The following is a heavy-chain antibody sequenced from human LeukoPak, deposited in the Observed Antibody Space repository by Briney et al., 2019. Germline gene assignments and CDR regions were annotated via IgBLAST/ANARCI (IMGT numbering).Heavy chain of an antibody. D-gene: IGHD6-19*01. Sequence: PGGSLRLSCATSGFTFSNYGMHWVRQAPGKGLEWVAVISSDETNIRYGDSVRGRFTVSRDNAKNTVYLQMNSLGADDTAVYYCARDSSGWYNSPYLDYWGQGTLVTVSS. CDR2: ISSDETNI. CDR1: GFTFSNYG. J-gene: IGHJ4*02. CDR3: ARDSSGWYNSPYLDY. V-gene: IGHV3-30*03.